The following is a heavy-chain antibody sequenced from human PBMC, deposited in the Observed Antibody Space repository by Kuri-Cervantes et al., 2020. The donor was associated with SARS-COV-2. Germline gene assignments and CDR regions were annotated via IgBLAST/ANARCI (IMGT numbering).Heavy chain of an antibody. D-gene: IGHD2-15*01. V-gene: IGHV3-20*04. CDR1: GFTFSSYA. CDR3: ARGVVAATPGFFQH. J-gene: IGHJ1*01. CDR2: INWNGGST. Sequence: GGSLRLSCAASGFTFSSYAMHWVRQAPGKGLEWVSGINWNGGSTGYADSVKGRFTISRDNAKNSLYLQMNSLRAEDTALYYCARGVVAATPGFFQHWGQGTLVTVSS.